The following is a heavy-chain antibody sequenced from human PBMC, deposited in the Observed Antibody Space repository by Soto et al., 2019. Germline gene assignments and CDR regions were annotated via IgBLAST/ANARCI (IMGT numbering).Heavy chain of an antibody. J-gene: IGHJ6*02. CDR1: GGTFSSYA. V-gene: IGHV1-69*01. D-gene: IGHD6-6*01. CDR2: IIPIFGTA. CDR3: EGGIAARLYYYYGMDL. Sequence: QVQLVQSGAEVKKPGSSVKVSCKASGGTFSSYAISWVRQAPGQGLELMGGIIPIFGTANDAQKFQGRATTTADEATSTGYMEQSRLRPEDTAVYSCEGGIAARLYYYYGMDLWGQRTTVTVSS.